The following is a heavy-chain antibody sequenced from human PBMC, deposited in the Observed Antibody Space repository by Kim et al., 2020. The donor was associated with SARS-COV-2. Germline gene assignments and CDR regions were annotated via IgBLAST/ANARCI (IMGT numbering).Heavy chain of an antibody. D-gene: IGHD6-19*01. V-gene: IGHV3-30*18. CDR3: AKEFPSSGWSRGGSFDY. CDR1: GFTFSSYG. CDR2: ISYDGSNK. Sequence: GGSLRLSCAASGFTFSSYGMHWVRQAPGKGLEWVAVISYDGSNKYYADSVKGRFTISRDNSKNTLYLQMNSLRAEDTAVYYCAKEFPSSGWSRGGSFDYWGQGTLVTVSS. J-gene: IGHJ4*02.